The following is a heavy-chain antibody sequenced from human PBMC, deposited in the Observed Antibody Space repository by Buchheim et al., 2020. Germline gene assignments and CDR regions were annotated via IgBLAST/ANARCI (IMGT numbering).Heavy chain of an antibody. CDR2: IKSKTDGRTT. Sequence: EVQLVESGGGLVKPGGSLRLSCAASGFTFSNAWMSWVRQAPGKGLEWVGRIKSKTDGRTTDYAAPVKGRFTISRDDSKNTLYLQMNSLKTEDTAVYYCTTVSSGYYYAGNLFDYWGQGTL. CDR1: GFTFSNAW. J-gene: IGHJ4*02. CDR3: TTVSSGYYYAGNLFDY. D-gene: IGHD3-22*01. V-gene: IGHV3-15*01.